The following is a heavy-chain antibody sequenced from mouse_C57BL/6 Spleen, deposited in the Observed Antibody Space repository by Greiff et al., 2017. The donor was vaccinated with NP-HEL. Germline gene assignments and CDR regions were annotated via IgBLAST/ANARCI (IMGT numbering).Heavy chain of an antibody. CDR1: GYSITSGYY. CDR3: ARSLIFYYGSSHYAMDY. J-gene: IGHJ4*01. D-gene: IGHD1-1*01. V-gene: IGHV3-6*01. CDR2: ISYDGSN. Sequence: EVQLQESGPGLVKPSQSLSLTCSVTGYSITSGYYWNWIRQFPGNKLEWMGYISYDGSNNYNPSLKNRISITRDTSKNQFFLKLNSVTTEDTATYYCARSLIFYYGSSHYAMDYWGQGTSVTVSS.